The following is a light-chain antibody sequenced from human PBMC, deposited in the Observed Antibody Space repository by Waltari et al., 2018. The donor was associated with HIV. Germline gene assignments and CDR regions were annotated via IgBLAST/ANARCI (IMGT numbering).Light chain of an antibody. CDR3: MQGTHWPPT. Sequence: GGMTQSPLSLPVTLGQPASISCRSSQSLVYSDGDTYLTWFQQRPGQSPRRLIYKVSNRDSGVPDRFSGSGSGTDFTLKISRVEAEDVGVYYCMQGTHWPPTFGQGTKVEIK. CDR1: QSLVYSDGDTY. V-gene: IGKV2-30*01. J-gene: IGKJ1*01. CDR2: KVS.